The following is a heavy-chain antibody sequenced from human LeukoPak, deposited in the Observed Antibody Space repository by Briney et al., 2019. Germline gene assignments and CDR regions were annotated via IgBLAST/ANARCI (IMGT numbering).Heavy chain of an antibody. D-gene: IGHD3-22*01. CDR1: GITFSSYG. J-gene: IGHJ4*02. CDR3: ARDGRITMIVVANDY. V-gene: IGHV3-30*02. Sequence: GGSLRLSCAASGITFSSYGMHWVRQAPGKGLEWVAFIRYDGNNKYYADSVRGRFTISRDNAKNSLYLQMNSLRAEDTAVYYCARDGRITMIVVANDYWGQGTLVTVSS. CDR2: IRYDGNNK.